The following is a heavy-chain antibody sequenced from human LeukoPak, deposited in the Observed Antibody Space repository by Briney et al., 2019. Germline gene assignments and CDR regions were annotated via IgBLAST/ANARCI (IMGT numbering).Heavy chain of an antibody. D-gene: IGHD6-19*01. Sequence: APVRVSCKASGYTFTVYYIHWVRQAPGQGLEWMGWISPNGGGTNYAQNFQGRVTMTRDTSIGTAYMELSRLRVDDTAVYYCAKGGSAWDNPFDYWGQGTLVTVSS. J-gene: IGHJ4*02. CDR3: AKGGSAWDNPFDY. V-gene: IGHV1-2*02. CDR2: ISPNGGGT. CDR1: GYTFTVYY.